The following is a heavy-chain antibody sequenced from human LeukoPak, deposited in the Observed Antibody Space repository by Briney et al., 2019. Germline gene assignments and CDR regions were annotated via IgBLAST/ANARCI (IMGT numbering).Heavy chain of an antibody. D-gene: IGHD3-9*01. V-gene: IGHV1-18*01. CDR3: ARPYFDWLIAYGSQYYFDY. CDR1: GYTFTSYG. Sequence: ASVKVSCKASGYTFTSYGISWVRQAPGQGLEGMGWISAYNGNTNYAQKLQGRVTMTTETSTSTAYMELRSLRSDDTAVYYCARPYFDWLIAYGSQYYFDYWGQGTLVTVSS. J-gene: IGHJ4*02. CDR2: ISAYNGNT.